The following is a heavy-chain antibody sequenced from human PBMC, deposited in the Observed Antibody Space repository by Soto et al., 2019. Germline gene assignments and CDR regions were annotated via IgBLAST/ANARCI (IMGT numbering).Heavy chain of an antibody. CDR1: GGSFSGYY. Sequence: QVQLQQWGAGLLKPSETLSLTCAVYGGSFSGYYWSWIRQPPGKGLEWIGEINHNGRTNYNPSLKSRVTISVDTSKNQFSLKLSYVTASDTAVYYCARDSGGNVFDYWGQGTLVTVSS. CDR2: INHNGRT. J-gene: IGHJ4*02. V-gene: IGHV4-34*01. D-gene: IGHD2-15*01. CDR3: ARDSGGNVFDY.